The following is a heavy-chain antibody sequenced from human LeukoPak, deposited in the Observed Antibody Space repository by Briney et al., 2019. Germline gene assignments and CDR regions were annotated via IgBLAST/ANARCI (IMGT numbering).Heavy chain of an antibody. CDR3: ARSIAATPYYFDY. CDR2: IWYDGSNK. V-gene: IGHV3-33*01. CDR1: GFTFSSYG. J-gene: IGHJ4*02. D-gene: IGHD6-13*01. Sequence: GGSLRLSCAASGFTFSSYGMHWVRQAPGKGLEWVAVIWYDGSNKYYADSVKGRLTISKDNSKNTLYLQMNSLRAEDTAVYYCARSIAATPYYFDYWGQGTLVTVSS.